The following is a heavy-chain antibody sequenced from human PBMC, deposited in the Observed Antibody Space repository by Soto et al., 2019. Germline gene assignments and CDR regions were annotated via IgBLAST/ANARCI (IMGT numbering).Heavy chain of an antibody. V-gene: IGHV1-18*01. CDR2: ISAYNDNT. J-gene: IGHJ4*02. Sequence: QVQLVQSGAEVKKPGASVKVSCKASGYTFTSYCISWVRQDPGQGLEWMGWISAYNDNTNYAQKLQGRVTMTTDTSTSTAYMELRSLRSDDTAVYYCARTQPANSWYEIYYFDYWGQGTLVTVSS. CDR3: ARTQPANSWYEIYYFDY. D-gene: IGHD6-13*01. CDR1: GYTFTSYC.